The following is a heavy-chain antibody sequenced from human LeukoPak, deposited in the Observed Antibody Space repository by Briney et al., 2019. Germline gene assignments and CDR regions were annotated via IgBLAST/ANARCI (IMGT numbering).Heavy chain of an antibody. J-gene: IGHJ4*02. D-gene: IGHD5-12*01. V-gene: IGHV1-69*01. CDR3: ARVVLDSGYEGDY. CDR2: IIPIFGTA. CDR1: GGTFSSYA. Sequence: SVKVSCKASGGTFSSYAISWVRQAPGQGLEWMGGIIPIFGTANYAQKFQGRVTITADESTSTAYMELSSLRSEDTAVYYCARVVLDSGYEGDYWGQGTLVTVSS.